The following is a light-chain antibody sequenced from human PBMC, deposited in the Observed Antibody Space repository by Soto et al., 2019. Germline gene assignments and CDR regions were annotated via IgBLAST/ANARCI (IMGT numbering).Light chain of an antibody. V-gene: IGKV3-15*01. J-gene: IGKJ4*01. Sequence: EMVLTQSPGTLSLSPGDRATLSCRASQSVSNDYVAWVQQKPGQTPRLLIYGASTRATGIPVRFSGSGSGTEFTLTISSLQSEDFAVYYCQHYNNWIASFGGGTKVDIK. CDR2: GAS. CDR1: QSVSND. CDR3: QHYNNWIAS.